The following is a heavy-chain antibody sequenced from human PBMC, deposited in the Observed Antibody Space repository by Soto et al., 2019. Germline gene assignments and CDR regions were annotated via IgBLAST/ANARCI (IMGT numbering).Heavy chain of an antibody. J-gene: IGHJ6*02. Sequence: SETLSLTCTVSGGSISSGGYYWSWIRQHPGKGLEWIGYIYYSGSTYYNPSLKSRVTISVDTSKNQFSLKLSSVTAADTAVYYCARDKQRTGDSWYYYGMDVWGQGTTVTVSS. CDR1: GGSISSGGYY. D-gene: IGHD7-27*01. V-gene: IGHV4-31*03. CDR2: IYYSGST. CDR3: ARDKQRTGDSWYYYGMDV.